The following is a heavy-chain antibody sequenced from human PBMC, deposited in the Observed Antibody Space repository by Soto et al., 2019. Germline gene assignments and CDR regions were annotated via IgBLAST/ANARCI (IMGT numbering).Heavy chain of an antibody. V-gene: IGHV4-59*01. D-gene: IGHD4-17*01. J-gene: IGHJ4*02. CDR1: GGSISSYY. CDR2: IYYSGST. CDR3: ARVYGGGFDY. Sequence: PSETLSLTCTVSGGSISSYYWSWIRQPPGKGLEWIGYIYYSGSTKYNPSLKSRVTISVDTSKNQFSLKLSSVTAADTAVYYCARVYGGGFDYWGQGTLVTVSS.